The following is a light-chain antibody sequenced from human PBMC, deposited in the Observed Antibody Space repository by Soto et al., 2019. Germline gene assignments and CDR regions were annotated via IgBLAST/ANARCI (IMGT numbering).Light chain of an antibody. V-gene: IGKV4-1*01. CDR1: ENIVDISNNKNY. J-gene: IGKJ4*01. Sequence: DIMMTQSPAYLAGSLGERATINCNSVENIVDISNNKNYLAWYQQKPGQPPKLLIYWASTRESGVPDRFSGSGSGTDFTLTISSLQAEDVAVYYCQQYYISPLTFGGGTKVDIK. CDR3: QQYYISPLT. CDR2: WAS.